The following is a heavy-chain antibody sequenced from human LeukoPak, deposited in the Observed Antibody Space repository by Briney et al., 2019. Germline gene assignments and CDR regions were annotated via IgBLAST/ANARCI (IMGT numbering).Heavy chain of an antibody. CDR2: INTDGSST. CDR1: GFTFSSYW. J-gene: IGHJ4*02. V-gene: IGHV3-74*01. Sequence: PGGSLRLSCAASGFTFSSYWMHWVRQGPGKGLVWISRINTDGSSTNYADSVKGRFTISRDNAKNTLYLQMNSLRGEDTAVYYCARGYSSSTNGGYFDYWGQGTLVTVSS. CDR3: ARGYSSSTNGGYFDY. D-gene: IGHD6-6*01.